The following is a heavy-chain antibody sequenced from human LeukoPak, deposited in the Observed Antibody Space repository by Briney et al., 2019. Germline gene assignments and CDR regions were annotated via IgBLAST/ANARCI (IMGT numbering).Heavy chain of an antibody. CDR3: ARVGYSGYDYDY. J-gene: IGHJ4*02. Sequence: GGSLRLSCEASGFTFSSYAMSWVRQAPGKGLEWVSVISGSGVSTYYADSVEGRCTSSRDNSKDALYLQMNSLRAEDTAVYYCARVGYSGYDYDYWGQGTLVTVSS. CDR2: ISGSGVST. CDR1: GFTFSSYA. D-gene: IGHD5-12*01. V-gene: IGHV3-23*01.